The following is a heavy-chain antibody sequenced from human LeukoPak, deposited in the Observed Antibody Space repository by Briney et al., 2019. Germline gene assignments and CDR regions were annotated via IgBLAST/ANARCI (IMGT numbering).Heavy chain of an antibody. V-gene: IGHV3-33*01. Sequence: PGKSLRLSCAASGSNFRTYGVHWVRQAPGKGLEWLAVIWFGGSNKYYADSVKGRFTISRDNSKNTSHLQMNSLRAEDTAVYYCARDRNYFGSGSSYIMDVWGQGTTVTVSS. CDR1: GSNFRTYG. J-gene: IGHJ6*02. D-gene: IGHD3-10*01. CDR3: ARDRNYFGSGSSYIMDV. CDR2: IWFGGSNK.